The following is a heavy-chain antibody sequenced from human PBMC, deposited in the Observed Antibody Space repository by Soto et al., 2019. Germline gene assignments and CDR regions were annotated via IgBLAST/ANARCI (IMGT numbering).Heavy chain of an antibody. CDR3: AREVLLGVED. D-gene: IGHD2-8*02. Sequence: SETMPLTCTVSGGSISSYHWRWFRQPPGKGLRWIGYISYSGSTNYNPSLQSRVTISVVTSMNQFSLKLSSVTAADTAVYYCAREVLLGVEDWGQGTLGTLS. V-gene: IGHV4-59*01. J-gene: IGHJ4*02. CDR1: GGSISSYH. CDR2: ISYSGST.